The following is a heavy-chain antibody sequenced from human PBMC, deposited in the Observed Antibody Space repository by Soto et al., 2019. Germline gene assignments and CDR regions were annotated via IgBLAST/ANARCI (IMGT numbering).Heavy chain of an antibody. CDR3: AGAANSAGPAY. J-gene: IGHJ4*02. CDR1: GFTFSTYG. D-gene: IGHD6-25*01. Sequence: QVQLVESGGGVVQPGKSLRLSCAASGFTFSTYGMHWVRQAPGKGLEWVALIWSDGSEKYYADSVTGRFTISRDNFKLTLNLHRNRLRDGDTAGYYSAGAANSAGPAYWGQGNLVTVSS. CDR2: IWSDGSEK. V-gene: IGHV3-33*01.